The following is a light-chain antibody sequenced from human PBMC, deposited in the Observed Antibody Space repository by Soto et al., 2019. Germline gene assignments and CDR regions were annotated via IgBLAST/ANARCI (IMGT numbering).Light chain of an antibody. CDR2: GAS. V-gene: IGKV3-15*01. Sequence: EIVMTQSPATLSVSPGERATLSCRASQSVSSNLAWYQQKPGQAPRLLIYGASTRATGIPARFSGSGSGTEFTFTISSLQSEAFAVYYCQQYNNWTPWTFGQGTKVEIK. CDR1: QSVSSN. CDR3: QQYNNWTPWT. J-gene: IGKJ1*01.